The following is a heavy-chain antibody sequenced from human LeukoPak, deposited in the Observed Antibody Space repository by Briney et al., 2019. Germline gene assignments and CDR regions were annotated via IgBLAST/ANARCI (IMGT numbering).Heavy chain of an antibody. V-gene: IGHV3-53*01. D-gene: IGHD3-3*01. CDR2: IYSGGTT. Sequence: GGSLRLPCAASGFTVSNTYMSWIRQAPGKGLEWVSLIYSGGTTNYADSVRGRFTISRDISKNTLYLQMNDLRAEDTAVYYCARVPSDFGGQGTTVTVSS. CDR3: ARVPSDF. J-gene: IGHJ6*02. CDR1: GFTVSNTY.